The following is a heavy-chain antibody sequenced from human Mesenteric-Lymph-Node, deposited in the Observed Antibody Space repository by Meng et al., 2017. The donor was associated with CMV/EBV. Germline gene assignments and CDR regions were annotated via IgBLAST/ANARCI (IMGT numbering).Heavy chain of an antibody. CDR2: INHSGST. J-gene: IGHJ4*02. D-gene: IGHD6-6*01. CDR1: GGSFSGHY. V-gene: IGHV4-34*01. CDR3: ASSIAARRGADY. Sequence: QVRLQQWGAVLLKPSEPLALTCAVYGGSFSGHYWSWIRHPPGKGLEWIGEINHSGSTNYNPSLKSRVTISVDTSKNQFSLKLSSVTAADTAVYYCASSIAARRGADYWGQGTLVTVSS.